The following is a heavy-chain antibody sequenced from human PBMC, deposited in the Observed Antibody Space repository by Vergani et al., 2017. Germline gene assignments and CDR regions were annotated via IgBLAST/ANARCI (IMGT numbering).Heavy chain of an antibody. D-gene: IGHD6-6*01. CDR3: ARGSIAARHKFDY. Sequence: QLQLQESGSGLVKPSQILSLTCAVFGGPISSGGYSWSWSRQPPGKGLEWIGYIYHSGSTYHNPSPKSRVTISVDRSKNQFSLKLSSVTAADTAVYYCARGSIAARHKFDYWGQGTLVTVSS. V-gene: IGHV4-30-2*01. CDR1: GGPISSGGYS. CDR2: IYHSGST. J-gene: IGHJ4*02.